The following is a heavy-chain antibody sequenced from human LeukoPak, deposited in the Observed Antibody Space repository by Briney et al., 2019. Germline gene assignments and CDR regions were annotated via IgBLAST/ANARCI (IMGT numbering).Heavy chain of an antibody. CDR3: ARAGGQAGDPYYFDY. Sequence: ASVKVSCKAPGYTFTGYYLHWVRQAPGQGLEWMGRINPNSGGTNYAQKFQGRVTMTRDTSISTAYMELSRLRSDDTAVYYCARAGGQAGDPYYFDYWGQGTLVTVSS. D-gene: IGHD7-27*01. CDR2: INPNSGGT. V-gene: IGHV1-2*06. J-gene: IGHJ4*02. CDR1: GYTFTGYY.